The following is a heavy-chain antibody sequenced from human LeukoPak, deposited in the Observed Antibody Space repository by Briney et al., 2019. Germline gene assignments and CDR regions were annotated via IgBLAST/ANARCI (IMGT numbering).Heavy chain of an antibody. Sequence: SGVRXXXGXGLEWVSAISGSGGSTYYADSVKGRFTISRDNSKNTLYMQMNRLRGEDTAVYYCAKLTGSGTVDDYWGQGTLVTVSS. V-gene: IGHV3-23*01. CDR3: AKLTGSGTVDDY. D-gene: IGHD1-26*01. J-gene: IGHJ4*02. CDR2: ISGSGGST.